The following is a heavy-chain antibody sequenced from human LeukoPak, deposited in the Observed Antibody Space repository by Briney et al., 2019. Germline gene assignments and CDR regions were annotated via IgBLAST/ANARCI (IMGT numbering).Heavy chain of an antibody. CDR3: ARGGLQAPCWFDP. CDR1: GGTFSSYG. D-gene: IGHD4-11*01. CDR2: IIPIFGIA. V-gene: IGHV1-69*04. J-gene: IGHJ5*02. Sequence: ASVKVCCKASGGTFSSYGISWVRQAPGQGLEWMGRIIPIFGIANYAQKFQGRVTITADKSTSTAYMELSSLRSEDTAVYYCARGGLQAPCWFDPWGQGTLVTDSS.